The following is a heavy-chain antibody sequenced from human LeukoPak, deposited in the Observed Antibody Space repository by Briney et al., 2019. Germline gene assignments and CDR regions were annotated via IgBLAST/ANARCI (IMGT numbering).Heavy chain of an antibody. CDR2: MKEDGSQE. CDR3: ARIVSSVATADSYDY. J-gene: IGHJ4*02. Sequence: GGSLRLSCAASGFTFSNFWMTWVRQAPGKGLEWVAYMKEDGSQEYYVDSVKGRFTISRDNAKNSLYLQMNSLRAEDTAVYYCARIVSSVATADSYDYWGQGTLVTVSS. CDR1: GFTFSNFW. V-gene: IGHV3-7*01. D-gene: IGHD6-13*01.